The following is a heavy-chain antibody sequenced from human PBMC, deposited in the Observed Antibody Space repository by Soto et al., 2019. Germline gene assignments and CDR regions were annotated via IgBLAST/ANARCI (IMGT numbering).Heavy chain of an antibody. D-gene: IGHD7-27*01. CDR1: GFTFSNYA. V-gene: IGHV3-23*01. Sequence: GGSLRLSCAASGFTFSNYAMSWVRQAPGKGLEWVSTISGSGGNTYFADSVKGRFTISRDNSKNTLYLQMNSLRAEDTAVYYCAKNWGGYYFDSWGQGTLVTVSS. J-gene: IGHJ4*02. CDR2: ISGSGGNT. CDR3: AKNWGGYYFDS.